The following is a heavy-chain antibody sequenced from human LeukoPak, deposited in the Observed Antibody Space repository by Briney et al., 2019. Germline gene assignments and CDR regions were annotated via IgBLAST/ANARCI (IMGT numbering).Heavy chain of an antibody. CDR1: GGSFSGYY. V-gene: IGHV4-34*01. J-gene: IGHJ4*02. CDR3: ARGQWGSSH. Sequence: PSETLSLTCAVYGGSFSGYYWSWIRQLPGKGLEWIGEINHSGSTNYNPSLKSRVTISVDTSKNQFSLKLSSVTAADTAVYYCARGQWGSSHWGQGTLVTVSS. D-gene: IGHD6-6*01. CDR2: INHSGST.